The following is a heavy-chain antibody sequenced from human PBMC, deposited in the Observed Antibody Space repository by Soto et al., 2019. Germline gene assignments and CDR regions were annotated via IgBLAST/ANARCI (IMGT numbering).Heavy chain of an antibody. CDR3: VRDRATVGQLCTRGIDY. CDR1: GFTFSSYA. Sequence: QVQLVESGGGVVQPGRSLRLSCAASGFTFSSYAMHWVRQAPGEGLEWVAVISYDGGNKYYADSVKGRFTVSRDNSKNTLYLQMNSLRVEDTAVYYCVRDRATVGQLCTRGIDYWGQGSLVTVSS. J-gene: IGHJ4*02. CDR2: ISYDGGNK. D-gene: IGHD5-18*01. V-gene: IGHV3-30-3*01.